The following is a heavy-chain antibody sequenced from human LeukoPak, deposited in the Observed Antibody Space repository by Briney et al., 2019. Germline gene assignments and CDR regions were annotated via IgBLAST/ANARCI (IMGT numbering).Heavy chain of an antibody. CDR1: GGTFSSYA. J-gene: IGHJ5*02. V-gene: IGHV1-69*04. CDR2: IIPIFGIA. CDR3: YGYCSSTSCSSWFDP. D-gene: IGHD2-2*03. Sequence: SVKVSCKASGGTFSSYAISWVRQAPGQGLEWMGRIIPIFGIANYAQKFQGRVTITADKSTSTAYMELSSLRSEDTAVYYCYGYCSSTSCSSWFDPWGQGTLVTVSS.